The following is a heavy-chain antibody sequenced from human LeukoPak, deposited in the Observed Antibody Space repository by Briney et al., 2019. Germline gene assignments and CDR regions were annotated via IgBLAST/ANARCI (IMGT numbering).Heavy chain of an antibody. Sequence: PGGSLRLSCAASGFTFSSYSMNWVRQAPGKGLEWVSSISSSSSYIYYADSVKGRFTISRDKAKNSLYLQMNSLRAEDTAVYYCTRDRGFLSRTDSSGWFGLYGYWGQGTLVTVSS. CDR2: ISSSSSYI. D-gene: IGHD6-19*01. J-gene: IGHJ4*02. CDR3: TRDRGFLSRTDSSGWFGLYGY. CDR1: GFTFSSYS. V-gene: IGHV3-21*01.